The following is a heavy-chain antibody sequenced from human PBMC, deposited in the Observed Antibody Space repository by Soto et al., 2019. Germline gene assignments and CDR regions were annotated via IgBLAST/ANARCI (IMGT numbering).Heavy chain of an antibody. CDR3: AREFPGVYVSWFDP. CDR1: GVSISSGDYY. V-gene: IGHV4-30-4*01. CDR2: IYYSGST. J-gene: IGHJ5*02. Sequence: SETLSLTCTVSGVSISSGDYYWSWIRQPPGKGLEWIGYIYYSGSTYYNPSLKSRVTISVDTSKNQFSLKLSSVTAADTAVYYCAREFPGVYVSWFDPWGQGTLVTVSS. D-gene: IGHD5-12*01.